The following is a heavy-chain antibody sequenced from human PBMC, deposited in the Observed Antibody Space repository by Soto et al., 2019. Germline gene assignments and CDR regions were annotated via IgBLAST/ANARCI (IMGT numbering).Heavy chain of an antibody. CDR1: GGSISSGGYS. Sequence: SETLSLTCAVSGGSISSGGYSWSWIRQPPGKGLEWIGYIYHSGSTYYNPSLKSRVTISVDRSKNQFSLKLSSVTAADTAVYYCARGRYRSSFYFDYWGQGTLVTVS. CDR2: IYHSGST. CDR3: ARGRYRSSFYFDY. D-gene: IGHD6-6*01. J-gene: IGHJ4*02. V-gene: IGHV4-30-2*01.